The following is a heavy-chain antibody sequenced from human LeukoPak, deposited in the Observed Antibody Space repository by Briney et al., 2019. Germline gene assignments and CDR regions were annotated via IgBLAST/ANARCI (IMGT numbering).Heavy chain of an antibody. CDR3: ARSMATITKYYFDY. CDR1: GGSISSYY. V-gene: IGHV4-59*08. D-gene: IGHD5-24*01. CDR2: IYYSGST. J-gene: IGHJ4*02. Sequence: SETLSLTCTVSGGSISSYYWSWIRQPPGKGLEWIGYIYYSGSTNYNPSLKSRVTISVDTSKNQFSLKLSSVTAADTAVYYCARSMATITKYYFDYWGQGTLVTVSS.